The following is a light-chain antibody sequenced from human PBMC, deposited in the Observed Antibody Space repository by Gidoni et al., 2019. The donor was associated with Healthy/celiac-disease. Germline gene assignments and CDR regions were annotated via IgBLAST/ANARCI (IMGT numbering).Light chain of an antibody. Sequence: DIQMTQSPSSLSASVGDRVTITCRASQSISSYLTWYQQKPGKAPKLLIYAASSLQSGVPSRFSGSVSETDFTLTISSLQPEVFATYYCQQSYSTPMYTFGQGTKLEIK. J-gene: IGKJ2*01. CDR2: AAS. CDR1: QSISSY. CDR3: QQSYSTPMYT. V-gene: IGKV1-39*01.